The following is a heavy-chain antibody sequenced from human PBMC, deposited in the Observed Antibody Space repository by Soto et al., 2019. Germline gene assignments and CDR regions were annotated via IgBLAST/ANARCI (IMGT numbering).Heavy chain of an antibody. D-gene: IGHD3-10*01. Sequence: VSGPTLVNATQTLTLTCTFSGFSLSTSGMCVSWIRQPPGKALEWLARIDWDDDKYYSTSLKTRLTISKDTSKNQVVLTMTNMDPVDTATYYCARILVPLFGELSFYYMDVWGKGTTVTVSS. V-gene: IGHV2-70*11. CDR3: ARILVPLFGELSFYYMDV. CDR2: IDWDDDK. CDR1: GFSLSTSGMC. J-gene: IGHJ6*03.